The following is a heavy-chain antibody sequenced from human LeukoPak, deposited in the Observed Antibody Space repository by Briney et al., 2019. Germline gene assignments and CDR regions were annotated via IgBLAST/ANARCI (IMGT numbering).Heavy chain of an antibody. Sequence: GGSLRLSCAASGNYWMHWVRQAPGKGLVWVSHINSDGSWTSYADSVKGRFTISKDNAKNTVYLQMNSLRAEDTAVYYCVSFYETYWGRGTLVTVFS. D-gene: IGHD2/OR15-2a*01. CDR2: INSDGSWT. CDR1: GNYW. CDR3: VSFYETY. V-gene: IGHV3-74*01. J-gene: IGHJ4*02.